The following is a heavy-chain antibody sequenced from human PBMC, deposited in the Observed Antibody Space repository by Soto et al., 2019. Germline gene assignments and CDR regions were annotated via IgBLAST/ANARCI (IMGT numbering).Heavy chain of an antibody. J-gene: IGHJ3*02. Sequence: RDWWGAVEVTFMNYGVSRILKKQGKGLEWVSVIYSGGSTYYADSVKGRFTISRHNSKNTLYLQMNSLRAEDTAVYYCARIQIGMTTVTTRAFDIWGQGTMVTVSS. D-gene: IGHD4-17*01. CDR1: EVTFMNYG. V-gene: IGHV3-53*04. CDR3: ARIQIGMTTVTTRAFDI. CDR2: IYSGGST.